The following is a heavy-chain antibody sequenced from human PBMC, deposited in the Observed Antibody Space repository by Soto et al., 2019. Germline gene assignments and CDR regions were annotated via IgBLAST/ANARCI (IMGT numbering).Heavy chain of an antibody. Sequence: ASVKVSCKASGYTFTAYAMHWVRQAPGQRLEWMGWINAGNGNTKYSQKFQGRVTITRDTSASTAYMELSSLRSEDTAVYYCARAVAVPADFDYWGQGALVTVSS. CDR1: GYTFTAYA. V-gene: IGHV1-3*01. D-gene: IGHD6-19*01. CDR2: INAGNGNT. CDR3: ARAVAVPADFDY. J-gene: IGHJ4*02.